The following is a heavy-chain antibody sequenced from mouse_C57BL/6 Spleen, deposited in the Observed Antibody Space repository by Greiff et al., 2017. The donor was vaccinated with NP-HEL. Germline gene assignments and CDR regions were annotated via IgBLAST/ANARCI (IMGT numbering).Heavy chain of an antibody. V-gene: IGHV14-2*01. D-gene: IGHD2-3*01. J-gene: IGHJ4*01. CDR3: ARGDGYNPLYYYAMDY. CDR2: IDPEDGET. CDR1: GFNIKDYY. Sequence: EVQLQQSGAELVKPGASVKLSCTASGFNIKDYYMHWVKQRTEQGLEWIGRIDPEDGETKYAPKFQGKATMTADTSSNTAYLQLSSLTSEDTAVYYCARGDGYNPLYYYAMDYWGQGTSVTVSS.